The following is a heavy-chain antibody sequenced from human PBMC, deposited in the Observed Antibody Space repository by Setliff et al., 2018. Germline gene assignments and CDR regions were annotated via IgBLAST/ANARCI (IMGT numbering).Heavy chain of an antibody. Sequence: SETLSLTCTVSGGSISSYYWSWIRQPAGKGLEWIGFISYIGNTNYNPSLKSRITISLDTSKNQFSLKVNSVTAADTAVYYCARGPPGYNPYHWFDPWGQGTLVTVSS. CDR2: ISYIGNT. D-gene: IGHD5-12*01. J-gene: IGHJ5*02. CDR3: ARGPPGYNPYHWFDP. V-gene: IGHV4-59*01. CDR1: GGSISSYY.